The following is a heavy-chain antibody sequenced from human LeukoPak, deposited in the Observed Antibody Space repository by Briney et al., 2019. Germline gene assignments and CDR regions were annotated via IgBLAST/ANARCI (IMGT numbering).Heavy chain of an antibody. CDR1: GFTFSSYG. J-gene: IGHJ3*02. V-gene: IGHV3-30*18. D-gene: IGHD1-26*01. CDR2: ISYDGSNK. Sequence: GGSLRLSCAASGFTFSSYGMHWVRQAPGKGLEWVAVISYDGSNKYYADSVKGRFTISRDNSKNTLYLQMNSLRAEDTAVYYCAEEVEWELPSPDAFDIWGQGTMVTVSS. CDR3: AEEVEWELPSPDAFDI.